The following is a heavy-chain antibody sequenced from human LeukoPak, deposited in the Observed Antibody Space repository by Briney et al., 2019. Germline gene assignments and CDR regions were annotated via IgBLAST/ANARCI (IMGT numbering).Heavy chain of an antibody. V-gene: IGHV4-34*01. CDR3: ARGKRNVGSGSYLPLFDY. Sequence: SETLSLTCAVYGGSFSGYYWSWIRQPPGKGLEWIGEINHSGSTNYNPSLKSRVTTSADTSKNQFSLKLSSVTAADTAVYYCARGKRNVGSGSYLPLFDYWGQGTLVTVSS. CDR1: GGSFSGYY. D-gene: IGHD3-10*01. J-gene: IGHJ4*02. CDR2: INHSGST.